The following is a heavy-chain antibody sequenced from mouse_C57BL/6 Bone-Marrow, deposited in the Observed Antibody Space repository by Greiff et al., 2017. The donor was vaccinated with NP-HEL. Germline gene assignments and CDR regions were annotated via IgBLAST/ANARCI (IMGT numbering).Heavy chain of an antibody. V-gene: IGHV1-54*01. CDR2: INPGSGGT. CDR1: GYAFTNYL. D-gene: IGHD2-5*01. Sequence: QVQLQHSGAELVRPGTSVKVSCKASGYAFTNYLIEWVKQRPGQGLEWIGVINPGSGGTNYNEKFKGKATLTADKSSSTAYMQLSSLTSEDSAVYFCARYSNYQYYYAMDYWGQGTSVTVSS. CDR3: ARYSNYQYYYAMDY. J-gene: IGHJ4*01.